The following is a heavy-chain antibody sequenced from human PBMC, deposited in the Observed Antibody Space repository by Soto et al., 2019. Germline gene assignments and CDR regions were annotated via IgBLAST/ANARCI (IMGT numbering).Heavy chain of an antibody. D-gene: IGHD5-12*01. CDR1: GGTFSSYA. J-gene: IGHJ6*02. CDR3: ARDGLLGGYDYHREVV. Sequence: KVSCKASGGTFSSYAISWVRQAPGQGLEWMGGIIPIFGTANYAQKFQGRVTITADESTSTAYMELSSLRSEDTAVYYCARDGLLGGYDYHREVVWGPGSTVTVAS. V-gene: IGHV1-69*01. CDR2: IIPIFGTA.